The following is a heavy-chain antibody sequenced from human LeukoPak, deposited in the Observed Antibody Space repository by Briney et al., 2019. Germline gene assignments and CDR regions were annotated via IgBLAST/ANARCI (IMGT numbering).Heavy chain of an antibody. CDR3: ARRNPDHYYYYGMDV. CDR2: IYPGDSDT. V-gene: IGHV5-51*01. J-gene: IGHJ6*02. Sequence: GESLKISCKGSGYSFTSYWIGWVRQMPGKGLEWMGIIYPGDSDTRYSPSFQGQVTISADKSISTAYLQWSSLKAPDTAMYYCARRNPDHYYYYGMDVWGQGTTVTVSS. CDR1: GYSFTSYW.